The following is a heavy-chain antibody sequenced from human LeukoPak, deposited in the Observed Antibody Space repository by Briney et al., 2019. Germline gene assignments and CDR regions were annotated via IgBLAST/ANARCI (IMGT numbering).Heavy chain of an antibody. CDR2: ISTGGQT. Sequence: GGSLRLSCAASGLTVGTQYMHWVRQAPGKGLEWVSVISTGGQTYYADSVKAGFFVSRDNSNNTLSLQMNSLRVEDTAVYYCARERLGMDVWGQGTTVTVSS. D-gene: IGHD6-19*01. J-gene: IGHJ6*02. CDR3: ARERLGMDV. V-gene: IGHV3-66*01. CDR1: GLTVGTQY.